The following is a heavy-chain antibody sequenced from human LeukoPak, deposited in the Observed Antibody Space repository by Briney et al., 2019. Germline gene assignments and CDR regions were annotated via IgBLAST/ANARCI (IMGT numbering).Heavy chain of an antibody. J-gene: IGHJ5*02. CDR1: GGSFSGYY. D-gene: IGHD3-3*01. CDR2: INHSGST. V-gene: IGHV4-34*01. CDR3: ARGLDRGRRITIFGVVHGGRYWFDP. Sequence: SETLSLTCAVYGGSFSGYYWSWIRQPPGKGLEWIGEINHSGSTNYNPSLKSRVTISVDTSKNQFSLKLSSVTAADTAVYYCARGLDRGRRITIFGVVHGGRYWFDPWGQGTLVTVSS.